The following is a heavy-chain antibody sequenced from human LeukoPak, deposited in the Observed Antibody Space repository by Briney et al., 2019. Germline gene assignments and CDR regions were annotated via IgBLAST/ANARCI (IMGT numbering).Heavy chain of an antibody. D-gene: IGHD1-26*01. V-gene: IGHV1-18*01. CDR3: ARDQEAGVGATAFDY. Sequence: VASVKVSCKASGYTFTSYGISWVRQAPGQGLEWMGWISAYNGNTNYAQKLQGRVTMTTDTSTSTAYMELRSLRSDDTAVYYCARDQEAGVGATAFDYWGQGTLVTVSS. CDR2: ISAYNGNT. CDR1: GYTFTSYG. J-gene: IGHJ4*02.